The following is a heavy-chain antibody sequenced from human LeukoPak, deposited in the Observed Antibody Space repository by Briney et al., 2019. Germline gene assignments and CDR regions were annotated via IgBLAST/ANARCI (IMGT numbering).Heavy chain of an antibody. CDR2: ISSSGSSI. CDR1: GFTFSRYS. D-gene: IGHD5-12*01. CDR3: ARGPSGYHNT. V-gene: IGHV3-48*01. Sequence: PGGSLRLSCAVSGFTFSRYSMNWVRQAPGKGLEWVSYISSSGSSIYYADSVKGRFTISRDSAKNSLYLQMNSLRAEDTAVYYCARGPSGYHNTGGQGTLVTVSS. J-gene: IGHJ4*02.